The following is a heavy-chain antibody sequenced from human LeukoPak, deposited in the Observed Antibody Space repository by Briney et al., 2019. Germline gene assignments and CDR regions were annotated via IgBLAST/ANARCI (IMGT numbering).Heavy chain of an antibody. CDR1: GGSFSGYY. D-gene: IGHD6-13*01. CDR3: ARGAGYSSSWYGGSLFDY. V-gene: IGHV4-34*01. Sequence: SETLSLTCAVYGGSFSGYYWSWIRQPPGKGLEWIGEINHSGSTNYNPSLKSRVTISVDTPKNQFSLKLSSVNAADTAVYYCARGAGYSSSWYGGSLFDYWGQGTLVTVSS. CDR2: INHSGST. J-gene: IGHJ4*02.